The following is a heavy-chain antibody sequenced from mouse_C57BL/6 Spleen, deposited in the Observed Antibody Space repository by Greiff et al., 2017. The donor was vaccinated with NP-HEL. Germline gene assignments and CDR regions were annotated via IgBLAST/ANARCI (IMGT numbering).Heavy chain of an antibody. CDR2: ISSGGSYT. V-gene: IGHV5-6*02. J-gene: IGHJ2*01. Sequence: DVKLVESGGDLVKPGGSLKLSCAASGFTFSSYGMSWVRQTPDKRLEWVATISSGGSYTYYPDSVKGRFTISGDNAKNTLYLQMSSLKSEDTAMYYCATDGYSGYYFDYWGQGTTLTVSS. CDR3: ATDGYSGYYFDY. D-gene: IGHD2-3*01. CDR1: GFTFSSYG.